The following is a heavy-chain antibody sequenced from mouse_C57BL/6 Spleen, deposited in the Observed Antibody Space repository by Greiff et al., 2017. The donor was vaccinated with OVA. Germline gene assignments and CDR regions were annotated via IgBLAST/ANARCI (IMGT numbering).Heavy chain of an antibody. CDR3: ARRDY. CDR1: GFTFSAYG. V-gene: IGHV5-17*01. J-gene: IGHJ3*01. Sequence: EVNVVESGGGLVKPGGSLKLSCAASGFTFSAYGMHWVRQAPEEGLEWVAYISSGSSTIYYADTVKGGFTISRDKAKNTLFLQMTSLRSEDTAMYYCARRDYWGQGTLVTVSA. CDR2: ISSGSSTI.